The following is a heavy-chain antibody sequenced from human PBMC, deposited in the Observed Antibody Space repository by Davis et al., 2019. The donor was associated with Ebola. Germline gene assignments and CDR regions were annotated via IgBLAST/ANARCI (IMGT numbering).Heavy chain of an antibody. CDR2: IIHSGTT. CDR3: ARAGYSGYDLHY. CDR1: GGSISSSSYY. D-gene: IGHD5-12*01. Sequence: MPGGSLRLSCTVSGGSISSSSYYWGWIRQPPGKGLEWIGEIIHSGTTNYSPSHKSRVTISVDTSKNQFSLKLSSVTAADTAVYYCARAGYSGYDLHYWGQGTLVTVSS. V-gene: IGHV4-39*07. J-gene: IGHJ4*02.